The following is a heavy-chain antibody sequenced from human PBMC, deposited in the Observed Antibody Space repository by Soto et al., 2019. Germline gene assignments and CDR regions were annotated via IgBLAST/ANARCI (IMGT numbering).Heavy chain of an antibody. Sequence: ASVKVSCRASGYTFTNRYLHWVRQTPGQAREWMGWITPLNGNTNYAQKFQERVTITRDRSMSTAYMELSSLRSEDTAMNYCASPSYYYDSSGSDAFDIWGQGTMVTVSS. D-gene: IGHD3-22*01. V-gene: IGHV1-45*02. CDR1: GYTFTNRY. CDR2: ITPLNGNT. J-gene: IGHJ3*02. CDR3: ASPSYYYDSSGSDAFDI.